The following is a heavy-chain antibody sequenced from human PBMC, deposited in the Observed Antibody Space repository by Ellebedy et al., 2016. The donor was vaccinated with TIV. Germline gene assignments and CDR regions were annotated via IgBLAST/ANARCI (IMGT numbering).Heavy chain of an antibody. V-gene: IGHV4-31*03. J-gene: IGHJ5*02. Sequence: SETLSLTXTVSGGSISSGGYYWSWIRQHPGEGLEWIGYIYYSGSTYYNPSLKSRVTISVDTSKNQFSLKLSSVTAADTAVYYCARVRGGESGSYEKFWFNPWGQGTLVTVSS. CDR2: IYYSGST. CDR1: GGSISSGGYY. D-gene: IGHD1-26*01. CDR3: ARVRGGESGSYEKFWFNP.